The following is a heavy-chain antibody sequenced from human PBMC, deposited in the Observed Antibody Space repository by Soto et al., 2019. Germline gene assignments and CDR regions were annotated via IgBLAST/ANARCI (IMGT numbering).Heavy chain of an antibody. CDR3: ARDQSYNDSSGYYF. CDR1: GYTFTGCY. Sequence: ASVKVSCKASGYTFTGCYMHWVRQAPGQGLEWMGWINPNSGGTNYAQKFQGRVTMTRDTSISTAYMELSRLRSDDTAVYYCARDQSYNDSSGYYFWGQGTLVTVSS. V-gene: IGHV1-2*02. CDR2: INPNSGGT. J-gene: IGHJ4*02. D-gene: IGHD3-22*01.